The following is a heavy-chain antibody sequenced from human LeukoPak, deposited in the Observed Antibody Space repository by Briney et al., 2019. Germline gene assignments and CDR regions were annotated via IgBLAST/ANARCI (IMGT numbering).Heavy chain of an antibody. V-gene: IGHV1-2*02. CDR2: INPNSGVT. CDR1: GYTFIDYY. CDR3: SREDY. J-gene: IGHJ4*02. Sequence: ASVKVSCKASGYTFIDYYLQWVRQAPGQGLEWVGWINPNSGVTKYAQKFQGRVSMTSDTSISTVYMELSRLRSDDTAVYYCSREDYWGQGTLVTVSS.